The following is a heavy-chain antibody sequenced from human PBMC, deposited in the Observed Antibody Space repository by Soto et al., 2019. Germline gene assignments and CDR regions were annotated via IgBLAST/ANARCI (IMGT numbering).Heavy chain of an antibody. CDR3: ARDSSGWNKYDY. V-gene: IGHV1-3*01. J-gene: IGHJ4*02. CDR1: GYTFTSYA. D-gene: IGHD6-19*01. Sequence: ASVKVSCKASGYTFTSYAMHWVRQAPGQRLEWMGWINAGNGNTKYSQKFQGRVTLTRDTSASTAYMELSSLRSDDTAVYYCARDSSGWNKYDYWGQGTLLTVSS. CDR2: INAGNGNT.